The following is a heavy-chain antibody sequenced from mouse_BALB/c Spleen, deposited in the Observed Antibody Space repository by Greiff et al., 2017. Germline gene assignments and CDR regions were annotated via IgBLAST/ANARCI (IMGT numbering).Heavy chain of an antibody. CDR1: GYTFTDYN. V-gene: IGHV1S29*02. J-gene: IGHJ3*01. CDR2: IYPYNGGT. CDR3: ASYGNYPAWFAY. Sequence: VQLQQSGPELVKPGASVKISCKASGYTFTDYNMHWVKQSHGKSLEWIGYIYPYNGGTGYNQKFKSKATLTVDNSSSTAYMQLSSLTSEDSAVYYCASYGNYPAWFAYWGQGTLVTVSA. D-gene: IGHD2-1*01.